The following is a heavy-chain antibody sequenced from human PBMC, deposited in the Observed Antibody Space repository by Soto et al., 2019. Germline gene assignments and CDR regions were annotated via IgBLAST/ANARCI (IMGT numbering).Heavy chain of an antibody. Sequence: QVQLVESGGGVVQPGRSLRLSCAASGFTFSPYAMHWVRQAPGKGLEWVAVISYDGNNKNYAHSVKGRLAISRDNSRNTLYLQMNSLRAEDTAVYYCARARLDTPALDYWGQGTLVTVSS. V-gene: IGHV3-30*09. J-gene: IGHJ4*02. D-gene: IGHD2-2*01. CDR3: ARARLDTPALDY. CDR2: ISYDGNNK. CDR1: GFTFSPYA.